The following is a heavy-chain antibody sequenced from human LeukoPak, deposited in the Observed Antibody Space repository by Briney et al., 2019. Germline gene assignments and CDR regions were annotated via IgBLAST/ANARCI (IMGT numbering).Heavy chain of an antibody. V-gene: IGHV3-23*01. CDR3: APRIVGATVVDL. Sequence: PGGSLRLSCAASGFTFSSYAMSWVRQAPGQGLEWASAISVSGGSTYYADSVKGRFTISRDKPKNTLYLQMNSPRAEDTAVYYCAPRIVGATVVDLWGRGTLVTVSS. J-gene: IGHJ2*01. D-gene: IGHD1-26*01. CDR2: ISVSGGST. CDR1: GFTFSSYA.